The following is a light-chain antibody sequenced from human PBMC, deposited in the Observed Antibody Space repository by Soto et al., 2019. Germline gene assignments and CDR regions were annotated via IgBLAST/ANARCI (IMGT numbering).Light chain of an antibody. Sequence: DIQSAQSPSTLSASVGDRVTITCRAIQNINTWVAWYQQKPGKAPNILIYDAFTLESGVASRFSGSGSGTEFTLTIRSLKTDDLATYYCQQYNSYPWTVGNGTKGDIK. CDR1: QNINTW. V-gene: IGKV1-5*01. CDR2: DAF. J-gene: IGKJ1*01. CDR3: QQYNSYPWT.